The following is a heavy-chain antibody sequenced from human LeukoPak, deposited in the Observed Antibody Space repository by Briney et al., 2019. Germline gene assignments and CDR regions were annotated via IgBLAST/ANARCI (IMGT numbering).Heavy chain of an antibody. Sequence: AGGSLRLSCGASGFTFSSYFWMHWVRQAPGKGLVWVSRIKSDGSSSTYADSLKGRFTISRDSAKNSLYLQMNTLRAEDTAVYYCVRDLDLGGYSSFEYWGQGTLVTVSS. CDR3: VRDLDLGGYSSFEY. D-gene: IGHD4-23*01. CDR2: IKSDGSSS. CDR1: GFTFSSYFW. V-gene: IGHV3-74*01. J-gene: IGHJ4*02.